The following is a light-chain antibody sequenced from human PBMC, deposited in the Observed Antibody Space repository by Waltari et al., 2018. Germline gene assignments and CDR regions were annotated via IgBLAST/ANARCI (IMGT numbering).Light chain of an antibody. CDR1: SGHSTNT. J-gene: IGLJ3*02. V-gene: IGLV4-69*01. CDR2: VNSDGSH. CDR3: QTGGHGTWV. Sequence: QLVLTQSPSASASLGASVTPTCTPDSGHSTNTIAWHQPQPQKGPRYLMKVNSDGSHSKGDEIPDRFSGSSSSSGTERYLTISSVQSEDEADYYCQTGGHGTWVFGGGTKLTVL.